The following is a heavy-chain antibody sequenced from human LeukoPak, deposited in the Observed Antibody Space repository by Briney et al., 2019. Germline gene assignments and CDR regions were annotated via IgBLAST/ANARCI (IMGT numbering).Heavy chain of an antibody. CDR3: SRESGPYCPFGH. CDR2: INTSGST. Sequence: SETLSLTCTVSGGSISNYYWSWIRQPAGKGLEWIGRINTSGSTNCNPSLKSRVTMSVDTSKNQFSLKLTSVTAADTAVYYCSRESGPYCPFGHWGQGTLVAVTS. CDR1: GGSISNYY. V-gene: IGHV4-4*07. D-gene: IGHD1-26*01. J-gene: IGHJ5*02.